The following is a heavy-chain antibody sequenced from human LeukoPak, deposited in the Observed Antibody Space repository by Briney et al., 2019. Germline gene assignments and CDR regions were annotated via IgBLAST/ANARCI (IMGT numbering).Heavy chain of an antibody. V-gene: IGHV1-2*02. Sequence: ASVKVSCKTSGYNFTGYHIHWVRQAPGQRLEWMVWIHPGAGDTRYTRKFQGRVTMTRDTSINTAYLELSGLKSNDTAVYYCARKGAEYSRSPLLNAWFDPWGQGTLITVSS. J-gene: IGHJ5*02. D-gene: IGHD6-6*01. CDR2: IHPGAGDT. CDR1: GYNFTGYH. CDR3: ARKGAEYSRSPLLNAWFDP.